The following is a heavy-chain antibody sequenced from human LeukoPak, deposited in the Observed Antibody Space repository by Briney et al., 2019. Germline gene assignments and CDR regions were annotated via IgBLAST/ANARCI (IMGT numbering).Heavy chain of an antibody. D-gene: IGHD3-16*01. V-gene: IGHV3-66*01. CDR1: GFTVSSNY. CDR3: AKLTVGDYAFDY. Sequence: GGSLRLSCAASGFTVSSNYMSWVRQAPGKGLEWVSVIYSGGSTYYADSVKGRFTISRDNSKNTLYLQMNSLRAEDTAVYYCAKLTVGDYAFDYWGQGTLVTVSS. CDR2: IYSGGST. J-gene: IGHJ4*02.